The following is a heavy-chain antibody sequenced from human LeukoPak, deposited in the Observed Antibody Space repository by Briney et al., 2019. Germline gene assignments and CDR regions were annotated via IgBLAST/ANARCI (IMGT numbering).Heavy chain of an antibody. CDR3: ARTRDYDFWSGYPPRDYYYYMDV. V-gene: IGHV4-4*02. Sequence: SETLSLTCAVSGGSISSTNWWSWVRQPPGKGLEWIGEIYHSGSTNYNPSLKSRVTISVDKSMNQFSLKLSSVTAADTAVYYSARTRDYDFWSGYPPRDYYYYMDVWGKGTTVTVSS. J-gene: IGHJ6*03. CDR1: GGSISSTNW. D-gene: IGHD3-3*01. CDR2: IYHSGST.